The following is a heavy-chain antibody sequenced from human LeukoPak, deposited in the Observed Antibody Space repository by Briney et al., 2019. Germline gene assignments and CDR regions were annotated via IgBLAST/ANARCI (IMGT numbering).Heavy chain of an antibody. V-gene: IGHV3-7*01. CDR2: IKEDGSAK. CDR3: ARDPETERGRDGLDY. D-gene: IGHD1-14*01. Sequence: GGSPRLSCAASGFTFSKYWMSWVRQAPGKGLEWVANIKEDGSAKGYVESVKGRFTISRDNAKNSMFLQMNNMRPEDTAVYYCARDPETERGRDGLDYWGQGTLVTVSS. CDR1: GFTFSKYW. J-gene: IGHJ4*02.